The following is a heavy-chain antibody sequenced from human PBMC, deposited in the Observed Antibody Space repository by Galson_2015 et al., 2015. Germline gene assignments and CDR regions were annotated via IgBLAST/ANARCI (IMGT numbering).Heavy chain of an antibody. J-gene: IGHJ4*02. Sequence: QSGAEVTRPGGFLTISCTGSGYSFATHWIAWVRQMPGKGLEWMGVFYPGDSDTRYSPSFQGQVTISVDKPISTAYLQWSSLKASDTAMYYCARAFYGSGSHYGDYWGQGTLVTVSS. CDR1: GYSFATHW. CDR3: ARAFYGSGSHYGDY. D-gene: IGHD3-10*01. CDR2: FYPGDSDT. V-gene: IGHV5-51*01.